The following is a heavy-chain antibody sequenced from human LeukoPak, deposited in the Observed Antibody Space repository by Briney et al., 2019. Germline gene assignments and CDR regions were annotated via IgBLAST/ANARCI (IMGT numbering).Heavy chain of an antibody. CDR1: GFTFSGSA. D-gene: IGHD5-18*01. CDR3: TRQGGYSYGYPFDF. CDR2: IRSKDNNYAT. V-gene: IGHV3-73*01. Sequence: TLSCAASGFTFSGSAIHWVRQASGKGLEWVGRIRSKDNNYATAYAASVKGRFSVSRDDSKNTAYLQMNSLKIEDTAVYYCTRQGGYSYGYPFDFWGQGTLVTVSS. J-gene: IGHJ4*02.